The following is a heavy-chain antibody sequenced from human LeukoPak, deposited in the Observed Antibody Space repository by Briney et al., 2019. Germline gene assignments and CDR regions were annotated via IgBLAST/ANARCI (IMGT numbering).Heavy chain of an antibody. D-gene: IGHD7-27*01. Sequence: SETLSLTCAVYGGSFSGYYWSWIRQPPGQGLEWIGEINHSGSTNYNPSLKSRVTISVDTSKNQFSLKLTSVTAADTAVYYCARADYWGLGDWGQG. CDR2: INHSGST. V-gene: IGHV4-34*01. CDR1: GGSFSGYY. CDR3: ARADYWGLGD. J-gene: IGHJ4*02.